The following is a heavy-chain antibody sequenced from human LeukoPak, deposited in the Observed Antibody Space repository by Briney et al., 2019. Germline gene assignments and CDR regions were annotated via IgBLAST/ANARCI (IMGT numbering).Heavy chain of an antibody. CDR1: GYTFTSYY. V-gene: IGHV1-46*01. CDR3: AREGYCSGGSCYSGHWFGP. Sequence: GASVKVSCKASGYTFTSYYMHWVRQAPGQGLEWMGIINPSGGSTSYAQKFQGRVTMTRDTSTSTVYMELSSLRSEDTAVYYCAREGYCSGGSCYSGHWFGPWGQGTLVTVSS. CDR2: INPSGGST. J-gene: IGHJ5*02. D-gene: IGHD2-15*01.